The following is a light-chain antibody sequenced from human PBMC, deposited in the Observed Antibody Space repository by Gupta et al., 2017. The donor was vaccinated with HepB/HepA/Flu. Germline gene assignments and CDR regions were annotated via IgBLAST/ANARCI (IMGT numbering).Light chain of an antibody. CDR2: EVS. CDR3: CSYRSSTSLFV. Sequence: QSALTQPASVSGSPGQSITIPCTGTSSDVGGYNYVSWYQQYPGKAPKVIIYEVSGRPSGFSDRFSGSKSGNMASLTISGLQAEDEADYYCCSYRSSTSLFVFGTGTKVTVL. J-gene: IGLJ1*01. CDR1: SSDVGGYNY. V-gene: IGLV2-14*01.